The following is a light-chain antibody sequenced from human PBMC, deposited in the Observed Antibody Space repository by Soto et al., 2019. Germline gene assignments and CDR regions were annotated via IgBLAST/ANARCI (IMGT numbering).Light chain of an antibody. Sequence: QLVLTQSPSASASLGASVKLTCTLSSGHSSYAIAWHQQRPEKGPRYLMKVDSDGSHNKGDGIPDRFSGSSSGTERYLTISGLQSEDEADYYCQTWGSVIQVFGGGTKLTVL. CDR1: SGHSSYA. CDR2: VDSDGSH. J-gene: IGLJ2*01. CDR3: QTWGSVIQV. V-gene: IGLV4-69*01.